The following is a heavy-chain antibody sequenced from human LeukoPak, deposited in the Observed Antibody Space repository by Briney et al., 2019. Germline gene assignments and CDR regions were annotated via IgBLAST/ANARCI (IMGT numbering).Heavy chain of an antibody. CDR1: GFTVSSNF. CDR2: IYSGGST. D-gene: IGHD3-10*01. V-gene: IGHV3-53*05. J-gene: IGHJ4*02. CDR3: ARNAYGHSLGGY. Sequence: PGGSLRLSCAASGFTVSSNFMSWVRQAPGKGLEWVSVIYSGGSTYYADSVKGRLTISRDNSKNTLYLQMNSLRPEDTAVYYCARNAYGHSLGGYWGQGTLVTVSS.